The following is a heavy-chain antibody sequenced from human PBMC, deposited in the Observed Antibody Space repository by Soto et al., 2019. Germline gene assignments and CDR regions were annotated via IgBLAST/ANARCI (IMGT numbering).Heavy chain of an antibody. V-gene: IGHV2-5*02. CDR1: GFSLSTSGVG. J-gene: IGHJ6*02. Sequence: QITLKESGPTLVKPTQTLTLTCTFSGFSLSTSGVGVGWIRQPPGKAPEWLALIYWDDDKRYSPSLKSRLTITKDTSKNQVVLTMTNMDPVDTATYYCAHPLSGPLQFYYGMDVWGQGSTVTVSS. CDR2: IYWDDDK. CDR3: AHPLSGPLQFYYGMDV.